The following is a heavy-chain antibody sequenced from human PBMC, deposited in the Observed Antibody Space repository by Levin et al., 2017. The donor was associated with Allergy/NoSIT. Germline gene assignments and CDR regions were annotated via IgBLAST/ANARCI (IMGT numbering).Heavy chain of an antibody. D-gene: IGHD6-6*01. CDR1: GYTFTGYY. V-gene: IGHV1-2*02. J-gene: IGHJ2*01. Sequence: ASVKVSCKASGYTFTGYYMHWVRQAPGQGLEWMGWINPNSGGTNYAQKFQGRVTMTRDTSISTAYMELSRLRSDDTAVYYCARDPHMGSSSSAYWYFDLWGRGTLVTVSS. CDR3: ARDPHMGSSSSAYWYFDL. CDR2: INPNSGGT.